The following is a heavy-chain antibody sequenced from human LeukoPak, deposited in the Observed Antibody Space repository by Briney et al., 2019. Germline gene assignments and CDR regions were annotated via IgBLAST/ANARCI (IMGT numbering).Heavy chain of an antibody. V-gene: IGHV3-23*01. CDR3: ARDSGWIQFHY. Sequence: PGGSLRLSCAASGITFSSYGMSWVRQAPGKGLEWVSGISGTGENTYYADSVKGRFTISRDNSKNTLYLQMSSLRDEDTAVYYCARDSGWIQFHYWGQGTQVTVSS. CDR1: GITFSSYG. D-gene: IGHD5-18*01. CDR2: ISGTGENT. J-gene: IGHJ4*02.